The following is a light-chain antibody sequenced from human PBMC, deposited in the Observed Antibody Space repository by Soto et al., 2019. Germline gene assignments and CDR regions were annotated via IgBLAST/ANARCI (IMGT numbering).Light chain of an antibody. CDR1: QSITTW. CDR3: QRYNDYQYI. J-gene: IGKJ2*01. CDR2: KAT. Sequence: DIQMTQSPSTLSASVGDRVTITCRASQSITTWLAWYQQKPGKAPKLLIYKATNLQSGVPSRFSGRGSGTEFSLNISSLQPDDFASYYCQRYNDYQYIFGQGTKLEIK. V-gene: IGKV1-5*03.